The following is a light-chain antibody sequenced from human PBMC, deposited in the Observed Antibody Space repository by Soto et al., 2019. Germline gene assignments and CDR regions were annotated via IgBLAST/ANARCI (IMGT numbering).Light chain of an antibody. CDR3: AVWDDSLSGVL. V-gene: IGLV1-47*02. Sequence: SGLAQQPSASGTPGQRVTISCSGSTSNIGSNLASWYQQLPGSAPKLLIYNDNERPSGVPDRFSGSKSGTSASLGISGLRSEDEADYYCAVWDDSLSGVLFGGGTK. J-gene: IGLJ2*01. CDR2: NDN. CDR1: TSNIGSNL.